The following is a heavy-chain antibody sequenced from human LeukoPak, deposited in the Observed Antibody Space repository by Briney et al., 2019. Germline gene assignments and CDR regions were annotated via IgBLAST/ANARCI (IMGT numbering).Heavy chain of an antibody. J-gene: IGHJ3*02. V-gene: IGHV5-51*01. CDR2: IYPGDSDT. CDR3: ARQRWGSSSWRQDAFDI. Sequence: GESLKISCKGSGYSFTSYWIGWVRQMPGKGLEWMGIIYPGDSDTRYSPSFQGQVTISADKSISTAYLQWSSLKDSDTAMYYCARQRWGSSSWRQDAFDIWGQGTMVTVSS. D-gene: IGHD6-13*01. CDR1: GYSFTSYW.